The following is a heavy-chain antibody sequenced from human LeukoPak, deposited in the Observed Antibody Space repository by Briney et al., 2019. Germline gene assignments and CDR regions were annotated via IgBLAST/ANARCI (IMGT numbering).Heavy chain of an antibody. CDR3: ARDLGFGELLSDYYYYYGMDV. CDR2: ISSSGSTI. J-gene: IGHJ6*04. V-gene: IGHV3-48*03. D-gene: IGHD3-10*01. Sequence: GGSLRLSCAASGFTFSSCEMNWVRQAPGKGLEWVSYISSSGSTIYYADSVKGRFTISRDNAKNSLYLQMNSLRAEDTAVYYCARDLGFGELLSDYYYYYGMDVWGKGTTVTVSS. CDR1: GFTFSSCE.